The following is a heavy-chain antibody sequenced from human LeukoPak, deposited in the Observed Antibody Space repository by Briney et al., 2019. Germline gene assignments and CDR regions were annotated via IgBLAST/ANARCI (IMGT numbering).Heavy chain of an antibody. CDR2: IKPDGSGK. D-gene: IGHD1-26*01. CDR3: ATDSAYSFEY. CDR1: GLTFSTYW. J-gene: IGHJ4*02. Sequence: GGSLRLSCAASGLTFSTYWMSWVRQAPGKGRDWVAKIKPDGSGKYFVDSVKGRFTISRDNAKNSLYLQMNSLRAEDTALYYCATDSAYSFEYWGQGTPVTVSS. V-gene: IGHV3-7*04.